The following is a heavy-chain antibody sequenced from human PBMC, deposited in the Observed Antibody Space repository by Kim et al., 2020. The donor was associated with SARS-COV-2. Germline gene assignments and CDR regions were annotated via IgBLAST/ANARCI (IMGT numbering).Heavy chain of an antibody. D-gene: IGHD3-10*01. Sequence: DSVKGRFTISRDNSKNTLYLQMNSLRAEDTAVYYCAKDRDYCSGKGDLDYWGQGTLVTVSS. CDR3: AKDRDYCSGKGDLDY. J-gene: IGHJ4*02. V-gene: IGHV3-30*02.